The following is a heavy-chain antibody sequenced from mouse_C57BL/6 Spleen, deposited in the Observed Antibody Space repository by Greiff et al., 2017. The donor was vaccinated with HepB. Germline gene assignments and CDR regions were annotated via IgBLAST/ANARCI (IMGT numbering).Heavy chain of an antibody. CDR3: ARGGEAYEYDDYFDY. Sequence: QVQLQQPGAELVKPGASVKLSCKASGYTFTSYWMQWVKQRPGQGLEWIGEIDPSDSYTNYNQKFKGKATLTVDTSSSTAYMQLSSLTSEDSAVYYCARGGEAYEYDDYFDYWGQGTTLTVSS. CDR1: GYTFTSYW. D-gene: IGHD2-4*01. J-gene: IGHJ2*01. CDR2: IDPSDSYT. V-gene: IGHV1-50*01.